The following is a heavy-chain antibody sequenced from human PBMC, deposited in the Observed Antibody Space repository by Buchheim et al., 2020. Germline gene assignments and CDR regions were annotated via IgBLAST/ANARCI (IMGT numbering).Heavy chain of an antibody. V-gene: IGHV3-21*01. CDR1: GFTFSSYS. D-gene: IGHD3-3*01. CDR2: ISSSSSYI. CDR3: ARDGDPVSFGVVIINWFDP. J-gene: IGHJ5*02. Sequence: VQLVESGGGVVQPGTSLRLSCAASGFTFSSYSMNWVRQAPGKGLEWVSSISSSSSYIYYADSVKGRFTISRDNAKNSLYLQMNSLRAEDTAVYYCARDGDPVSFGVVIINWFDPWGQGTL.